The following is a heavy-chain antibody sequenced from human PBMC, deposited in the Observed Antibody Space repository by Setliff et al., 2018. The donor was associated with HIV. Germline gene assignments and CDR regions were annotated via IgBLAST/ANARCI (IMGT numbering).Heavy chain of an antibody. CDR2: IYHSGST. CDR1: GDSINSGDYY. Sequence: SETLSLTCTVSGDSINSGDYYWSWIRQPPGKGLEWIGYIYHSGSTHYNPSLNSRVAFSVVTSKNQFSLKLYSVTVADTAFYYCARADSSSWFFATFDIWGQGTMVTVSS. V-gene: IGHV4-30-4*01. D-gene: IGHD6-13*01. CDR3: ARADSSSWFFATFDI. J-gene: IGHJ3*02.